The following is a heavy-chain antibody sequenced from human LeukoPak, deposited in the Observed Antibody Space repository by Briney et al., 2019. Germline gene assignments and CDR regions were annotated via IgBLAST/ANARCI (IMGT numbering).Heavy chain of an antibody. Sequence: SETLSLTCSVSGFYISSGYYWGWMRQPPGKGLEYIGSILHSESTYHNPSLKSRVIVSSDTSKNQFSLMLNSVTAADTAVYYCARAHNWKYGTFDYWGQGTLVTVSS. CDR2: ILHSEST. CDR3: ARAHNWKYGTFDY. CDR1: GFYISSGYY. V-gene: IGHV4-38-2*02. J-gene: IGHJ4*02. D-gene: IGHD1-7*01.